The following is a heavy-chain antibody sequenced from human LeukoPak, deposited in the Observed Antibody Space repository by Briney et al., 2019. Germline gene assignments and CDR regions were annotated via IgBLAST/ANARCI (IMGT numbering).Heavy chain of an antibody. CDR1: GGSISTHY. J-gene: IGHJ4*02. Sequence: SETPSLTCTVSGGSISTHYWSWIRQPPGKGLEWIGNIYYSGRTNYNPSLKSRVTISVDTSKNQFSLKLRSVTAADTAVYYCARLVEGLLPARFHYWGQGTLVTVSS. D-gene: IGHD1-1*01. CDR3: ARLVEGLLPARFHY. CDR2: IYYSGRT. V-gene: IGHV4-59*11.